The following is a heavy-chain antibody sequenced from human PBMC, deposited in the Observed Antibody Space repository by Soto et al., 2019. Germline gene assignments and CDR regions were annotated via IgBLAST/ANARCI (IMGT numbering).Heavy chain of an antibody. J-gene: IGHJ4*02. CDR2: ISGSGDST. CDR3: ARRGSGSYYDY. D-gene: IGHD1-26*01. V-gene: IGHV3-23*01. CDR1: GFTFTSYA. Sequence: EVQLLESGGGLVQPGGSLRLSCAASGFTFTSYAMRRVRQAPVKGLEWVSAISGSGDSTYYADSVKGRFTISRDNSKATLYLQMNSLRAEDRAVYDGARRGSGSYYDYWGQGTLVTVSS.